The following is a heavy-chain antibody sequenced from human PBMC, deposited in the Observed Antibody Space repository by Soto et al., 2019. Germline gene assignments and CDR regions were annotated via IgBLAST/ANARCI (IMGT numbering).Heavy chain of an antibody. CDR3: AKSSGVLVIPQQFDY. CDR1: GFTFSSYA. D-gene: IGHD6-6*01. J-gene: IGHJ4*02. CDR2: ISGSGGST. Sequence: GGSLRLSCAASGFTFSSYAMSWVRQAPGKGLEWVSAISGSGGSTYYADSVKGRFTISRDNSKNTLYLQMNSLRAEDTAVYYCAKSSGVLVIPQQFDYWGQGTLVTVSS. V-gene: IGHV3-23*01.